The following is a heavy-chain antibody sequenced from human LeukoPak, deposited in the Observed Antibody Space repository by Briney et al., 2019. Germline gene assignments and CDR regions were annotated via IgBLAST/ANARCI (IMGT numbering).Heavy chain of an antibody. CDR2: ISSSGSTR. V-gene: IGHV3-48*03. D-gene: IGHD5-12*01. CDR1: GFTFSTYE. Sequence: GGSLRLSCAVSGFTFSTYEMKWVRQAPGKGLEWVSYISSSGSTRYYADSVKGRFTISRDNAKNSLYLQMNSLRAEDTAVYYCARGNGYGQFDFWGQGTLVTVSS. CDR3: ARGNGYGQFDF. J-gene: IGHJ4*02.